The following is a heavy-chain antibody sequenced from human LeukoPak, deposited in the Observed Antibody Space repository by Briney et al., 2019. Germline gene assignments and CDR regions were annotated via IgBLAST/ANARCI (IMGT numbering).Heavy chain of an antibody. CDR3: ARGGRATRTLHY. J-gene: IGHJ4*02. CDR1: GFTVSSIY. Sequence: GGSLRLSCAASGFTVSSIYMSWVRQAPGKGLEWVSLIYSGGSTYYADSVKGRFTISRDNSKNTLYLQMNNLRAEDTAVYYCARGGRATRTLHYWGQGTLVTVSS. V-gene: IGHV3-53*01. D-gene: IGHD5-12*01. CDR2: IYSGGST.